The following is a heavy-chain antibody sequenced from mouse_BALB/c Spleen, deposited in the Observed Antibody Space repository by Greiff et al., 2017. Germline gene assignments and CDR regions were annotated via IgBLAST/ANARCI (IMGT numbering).Heavy chain of an antibody. Sequence: QVQLQQSGAELVRPGSSVRISCKASGYAFSSYWMNWVKQRPGQGLEWIGQIYPGDGDTNYNGKFKGKATLTADKSSSTAYMQLSSLTSEDSAVYFCARDGTTGDFDYWGQGTTLTVSS. J-gene: IGHJ2*01. D-gene: IGHD2-3*01. V-gene: IGHV1-80*01. CDR3: ARDGTTGDFDY. CDR2: IYPGDGDT. CDR1: GYAFSSYW.